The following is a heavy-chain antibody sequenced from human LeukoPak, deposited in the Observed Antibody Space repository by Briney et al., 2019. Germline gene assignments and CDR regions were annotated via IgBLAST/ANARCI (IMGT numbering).Heavy chain of an antibody. CDR2: INPNSGGT. CDR3: ARDPDILGMPYYFDY. D-gene: IGHD1-14*01. Sequence: ASVKVSCKASGYTFTGYYMHWARQAPGQGLEWMGWINPNSGGTNYAQKFQGRVTMTRDTSISTAYMELSRLRSDDTAVYYCARDPDILGMPYYFDYWGQGTLVTVSS. V-gene: IGHV1-2*02. J-gene: IGHJ4*02. CDR1: GYTFTGYY.